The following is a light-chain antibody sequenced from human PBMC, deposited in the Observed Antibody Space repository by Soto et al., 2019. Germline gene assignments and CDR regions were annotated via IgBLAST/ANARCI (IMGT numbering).Light chain of an antibody. V-gene: IGKV3-15*01. Sequence: EIVMTQSPATLAGSPGETVTLSCRASQSLSGNLAWYQQKPGQAPRLLIFRASTRATGVPARFSGRGSGTEFTLTISGLQSEDFAVYYCQQYSKWPPWTFGPGTMVDLK. CDR2: RAS. CDR1: QSLSGN. J-gene: IGKJ1*01. CDR3: QQYSKWPPWT.